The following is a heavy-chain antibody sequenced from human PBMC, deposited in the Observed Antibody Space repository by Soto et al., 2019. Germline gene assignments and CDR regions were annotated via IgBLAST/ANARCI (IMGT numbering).Heavy chain of an antibody. CDR3: ARDPGITMVRGVTYYYGMDV. J-gene: IGHJ6*02. CDR1: GFTFSSYV. CDR2: IWYDGSNK. D-gene: IGHD3-10*01. V-gene: IGHV3-33*01. Sequence: QVQLVESGGGVVQPGRSLRLSCAASGFTFSSYVMHWVRKAPGKGLEWVAVIWYDGSNKYYADSVKGRFTISRDNSKTTLYMQINSLRAEDTAVYYCARDPGITMVRGVTYYYGMDVWGQGTTVTVSS.